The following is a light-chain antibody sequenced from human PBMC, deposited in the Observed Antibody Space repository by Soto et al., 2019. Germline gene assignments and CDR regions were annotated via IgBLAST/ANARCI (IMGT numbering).Light chain of an antibody. CDR3: QSYDSSLSGYV. Sequence: QSVLTQPPSVSGAPGQRVTISCTGSSSNIGADYDVHWYQQPPGTAPKLLIYDNSNRPSGVPDRFSGSKSGTSASLAITGLQAEDEADYYCQSYDSSLSGYVFGTGTKLTVL. CDR2: DNS. V-gene: IGLV1-40*01. CDR1: SSNIGADYD. J-gene: IGLJ1*01.